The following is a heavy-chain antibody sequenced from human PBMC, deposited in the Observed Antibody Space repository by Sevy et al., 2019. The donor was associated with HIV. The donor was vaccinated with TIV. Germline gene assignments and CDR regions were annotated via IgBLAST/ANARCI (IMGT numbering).Heavy chain of an antibody. Sequence: GESLKISCAASGFTFSIYSMSWVRQAPGKGLELVSTFSFGCGQINYADSVKGRFTISRDNSKNTLYLQMNSLSAEDTAVYYCAREGCTKPHDYWCQGTLVTVSS. CDR2: FSFGCGQI. V-gene: IGHV3-23*01. D-gene: IGHD2-8*01. CDR3: AREGCTKPHDY. J-gene: IGHJ4*02. CDR1: GFTFSIYS.